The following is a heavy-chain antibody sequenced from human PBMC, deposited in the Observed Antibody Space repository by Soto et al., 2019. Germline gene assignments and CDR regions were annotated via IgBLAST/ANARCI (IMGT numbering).Heavy chain of an antibody. D-gene: IGHD1-26*01. CDR3: AKEGGLSGSYYISSSYYFDY. J-gene: IGHJ4*02. V-gene: IGHV3-30*18. CDR2: ISYDGSNT. Sequence: QVQLVESGGGVVQPGRSLRLSCAASGFTFSSYGMHWVRQAPGKGLEWVAIISYDGSNTYYADSVKGRFTISRDNSKNPVYLQMSSLRAEDTSVYYCAKEGGLSGSYYISSSYYFDYWGQGPLVTVSS. CDR1: GFTFSSYG.